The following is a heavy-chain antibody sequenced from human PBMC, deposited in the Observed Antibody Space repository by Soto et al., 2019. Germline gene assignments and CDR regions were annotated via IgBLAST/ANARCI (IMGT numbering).Heavy chain of an antibody. CDR2: IYHGGTT. J-gene: IGHJ4*01. V-gene: IGHV4-38-2*02. D-gene: IGHD3-10*01. CDR3: AKAQVMVGAGSTFDY. CDR1: GYTISSGSY. Sequence: PAETLCLTCTVSGYTISSGSYCGWIRQPPGKGPEWIASIYHGGTTFYNPSLKSRVTVSVDKSNNQFSLKLRSVTAADTAVYYCAKAQVMVGAGSTFDYWGHGTLVTVSS.